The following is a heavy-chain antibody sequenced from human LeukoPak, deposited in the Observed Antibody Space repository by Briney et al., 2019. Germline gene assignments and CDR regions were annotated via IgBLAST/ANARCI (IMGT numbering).Heavy chain of an antibody. CDR1: GFTVSSNY. J-gene: IGHJ3*01. CDR2: IYNDGGT. CDR3: VKRLTLGDLSIKGAFAL. V-gene: IGHV3-53*01. Sequence: GGSLRLSRAASGFTVSSNYMSWVRQGPGKGLEWVALIYNDGGTHYTDSVKGRFTISRDTSRNTLFLQMNSLRVEDSAMYYCVKRLTLGDLSIKGAFALWGQGTMVTVAS. D-gene: IGHD3-16*02.